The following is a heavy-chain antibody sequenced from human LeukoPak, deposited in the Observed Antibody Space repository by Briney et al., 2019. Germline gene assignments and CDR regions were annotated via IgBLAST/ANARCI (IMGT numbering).Heavy chain of an antibody. CDR2: ISISGGTT. CDR3: ANRGVGYYYMDV. Sequence: GGSLRLSCAAYGFTFSDYAMTWVREAPGKGLEWVSGISISGGTTYYAESVKGRFTISRDNSESTLYLQMNSLRAEDTAIYFCANRGVGYYYMDVWGKGTTVTVSS. CDR1: GFTFSDYA. V-gene: IGHV3-23*01. D-gene: IGHD1-26*01. J-gene: IGHJ6*03.